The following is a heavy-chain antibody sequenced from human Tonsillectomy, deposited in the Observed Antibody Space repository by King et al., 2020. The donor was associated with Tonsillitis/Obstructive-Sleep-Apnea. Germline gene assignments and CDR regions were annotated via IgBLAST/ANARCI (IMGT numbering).Heavy chain of an antibody. CDR2: IYSGGST. Sequence: VQLVESGGGLIQPGGSLRLSCAASGFTVSSNYMSWVRQAPGKGLEWVSVIYSGGSTYYADSVKGRFTISRDNSKNTLYLQMNSLRAEDTAVYYCAIASIAAAGYYFDYWGQGTLVTVSS. J-gene: IGHJ4*02. D-gene: IGHD6-13*01. CDR1: GFTVSSNY. V-gene: IGHV3-53*01. CDR3: AIASIAAAGYYFDY.